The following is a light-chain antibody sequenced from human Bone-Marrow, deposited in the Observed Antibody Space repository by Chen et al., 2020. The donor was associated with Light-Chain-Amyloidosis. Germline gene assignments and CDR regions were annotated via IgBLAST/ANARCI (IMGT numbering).Light chain of an antibody. V-gene: IGLV3-25*03. J-gene: IGLJ2*01. CDR2: RDT. CDR1: DLPTKY. CDR3: QSADSSGTYEVI. Sequence: SYELTHTPSVSVSPGQTARITCSGDDLPTKYAYWYQQKPGQAPVLVIHRDTKRPSGISERFSGSSSGTTATLTISGVQAEDEADYHCQSADSSGTYEVIFGGGTKLTVL.